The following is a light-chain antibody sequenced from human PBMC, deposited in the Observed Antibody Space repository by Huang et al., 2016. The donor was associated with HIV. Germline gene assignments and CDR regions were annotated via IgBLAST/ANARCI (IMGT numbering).Light chain of an antibody. CDR3: QQYDIHPLT. CDR1: QDINNF. J-gene: IGKJ3*01. CDR2: AAS. V-gene: IGKV1-8*01. Sequence: IRMTQSPSSLSASTGDRVTITCRANQDINNFLAWYQQRPGSVPKLLIYAASTMQSGVPSRFSGNGSGTDFTLTIGCLHSEDVATYYCQQYDIHPLTFGPGTRVDIK.